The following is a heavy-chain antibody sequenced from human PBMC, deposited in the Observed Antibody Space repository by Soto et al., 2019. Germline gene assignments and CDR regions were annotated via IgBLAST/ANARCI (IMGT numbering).Heavy chain of an antibody. CDR1: GYTFTNYH. Sequence: QVQLVKSGAEVKKPGASVKVSCKTSGYTFTNYHISWMRQAPGQGLEWMGWISAYNTNTNYAQKFQGRVTMTTDTLTSTAYMELRSLRSDDTAVYYCARDTPPTDYWGQGTLVTVSS. J-gene: IGHJ4*02. CDR3: ARDTPPTDY. CDR2: ISAYNTNT. V-gene: IGHV1-18*01.